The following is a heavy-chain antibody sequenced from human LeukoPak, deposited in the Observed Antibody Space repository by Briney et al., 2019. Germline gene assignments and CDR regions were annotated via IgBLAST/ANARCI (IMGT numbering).Heavy chain of an antibody. J-gene: IGHJ4*02. CDR2: ISGSGGST. Sequence: GGSLRLSCAASGFTFSSYAVSWVRQAPGKGLEWVSAISGSGGSTYYADSVKGRFTISRDNSKNTLYLQMNSLRAEDTAVYYCAKAGQYQLLFPDYWGQGTLVTVSS. V-gene: IGHV3-23*01. D-gene: IGHD2-2*01. CDR3: AKAGQYQLLFPDY. CDR1: GFTFSSYA.